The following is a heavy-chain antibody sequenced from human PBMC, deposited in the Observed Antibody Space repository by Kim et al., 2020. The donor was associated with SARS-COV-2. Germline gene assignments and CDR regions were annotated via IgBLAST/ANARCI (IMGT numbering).Heavy chain of an antibody. D-gene: IGHD3-22*01. V-gene: IGHV3-7*01. J-gene: IGHJ4*02. CDR3: ARGGKFYYDSNGHPDEY. CDR1: GFIFTNYW. Sequence: GGSLRLSCAASGFIFTNYWMSWVRQAPGKGLEWVANINKDGSEKYYGDSVKGRFTISRDHARTSLYLHMNILRVKDTTMYYCARGGKFYYDSNGHPDEYWGQRILVTVSS. CDR2: INKDGSEK.